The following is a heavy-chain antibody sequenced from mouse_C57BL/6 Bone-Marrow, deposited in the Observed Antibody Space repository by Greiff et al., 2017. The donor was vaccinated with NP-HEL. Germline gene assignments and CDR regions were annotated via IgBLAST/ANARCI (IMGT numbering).Heavy chain of an antibody. D-gene: IGHD2-1*01. CDR1: GFTFSSYA. Sequence: EVKLVESGGGLVKPGGSLKLSCAASGFTFSSYAMSWVRQTPEKRLEWVATISDGGSYTYYPDNVKGRFTISRDNAKNNLYLQRSHMKSEDTAMYYCAREMVTTGFYAMDYWGQGTSVTVSS. V-gene: IGHV5-4*01. CDR3: AREMVTTGFYAMDY. J-gene: IGHJ4*01. CDR2: ISDGGSYT.